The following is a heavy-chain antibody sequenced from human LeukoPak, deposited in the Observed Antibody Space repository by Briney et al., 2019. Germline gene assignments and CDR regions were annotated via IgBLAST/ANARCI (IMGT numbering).Heavy chain of an antibody. CDR1: GYRFTIRW. CDR2: IYPDDSDI. Sequence: GESLKISCLGSGYRFTIRWIAWVRQMPGKGLEWMGIIYPDDSDIRYNPSFQGQVTMSADKSVNVAYLQWSSLKASDTAMYYCATFSNYSDFFDFWGQGTRVTVSS. J-gene: IGHJ4*02. D-gene: IGHD4-11*01. CDR3: ATFSNYSDFFDF. V-gene: IGHV5-51*01.